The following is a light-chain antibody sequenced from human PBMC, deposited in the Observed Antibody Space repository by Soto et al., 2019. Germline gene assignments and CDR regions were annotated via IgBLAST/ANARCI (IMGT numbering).Light chain of an antibody. CDR2: DVS. CDR3: SSYTSSSTLCV. CDR1: SSDVGGYNY. Sequence: QSVLTQPASVSGSPGQSITISCTGTSSDVGGYNYVSWYQQHPGKAPKLMIYDVSNRPSGVSNRFSGSKSGNTASLTISGLQAEHEADYYCSSYTSSSTLCVFGTGTKVTVL. V-gene: IGLV2-14*01. J-gene: IGLJ1*01.